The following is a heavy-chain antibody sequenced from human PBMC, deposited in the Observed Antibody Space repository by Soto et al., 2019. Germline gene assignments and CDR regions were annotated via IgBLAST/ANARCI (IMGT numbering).Heavy chain of an antibody. CDR1: VFPFSFYV. CDR2: ISGGGSNT. D-gene: IGHD4-4*01. CDR3: AKDSNKYSSSLRGRYFDY. J-gene: IGHJ4*02. Sequence: PGGALRLSCAASVFPFSFYVMSWVRQAPGKGLEWVSGISGGGSNTFYADSVKGRFTISRDNSKNTLLLQMNSLGAEDTAVYYCAKDSNKYSSSLRGRYFDYWGQGIGVTVSS. V-gene: IGHV3-23*01.